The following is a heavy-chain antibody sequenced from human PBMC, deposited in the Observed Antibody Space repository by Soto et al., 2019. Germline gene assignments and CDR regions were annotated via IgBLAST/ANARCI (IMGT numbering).Heavy chain of an antibody. CDR1: GFTFSSYA. J-gene: IGHJ4*02. Sequence: EVQLLESGGGLVQPGESLRLSCAASGFTFSSYAMSWVRQAPGKGLEWVSTISGSGGSTHYADSVKGQFTISRDNSKNMLYLQVNSLRAEDTAVYDCAKSVVAGAGPVDYWGQGTLVTVSS. D-gene: IGHD6-19*01. CDR3: AKSVVAGAGPVDY. V-gene: IGHV3-23*01. CDR2: ISGSGGST.